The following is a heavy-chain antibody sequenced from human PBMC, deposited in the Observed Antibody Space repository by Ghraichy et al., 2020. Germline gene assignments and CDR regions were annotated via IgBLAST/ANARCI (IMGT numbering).Heavy chain of an antibody. CDR1: GLIVSSNY. Sequence: GGSLRLSCAASGLIVSSNYMTWVRQAPGKGLEWVSIIDSGGKIYYADSVKGRFTISRDSSKNTQYLQMNSLRAEDTAMYYCARDFTTDYAFDIWGQGTMVTVSS. CDR3: ARDFTTDYAFDI. J-gene: IGHJ3*02. D-gene: IGHD2/OR15-2a*01. CDR2: IDSGGKI. V-gene: IGHV3-66*01.